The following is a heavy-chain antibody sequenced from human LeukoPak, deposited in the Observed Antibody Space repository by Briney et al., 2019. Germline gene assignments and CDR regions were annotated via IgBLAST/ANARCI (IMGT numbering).Heavy chain of an antibody. Sequence: TGGSLRLSCAASGFTFSSYAISWVRQAPGKGLGWVSAISGSGGSTYYADSVKGRFTISRDNSKNTLYLKMNSLRAEDTAVYYCAKQQWLVNYYYYMDVWGKGTTVTVSS. CDR2: ISGSGGST. CDR3: AKQQWLVNYYYYMDV. CDR1: GFTFSSYA. J-gene: IGHJ6*03. V-gene: IGHV3-23*01. D-gene: IGHD6-19*01.